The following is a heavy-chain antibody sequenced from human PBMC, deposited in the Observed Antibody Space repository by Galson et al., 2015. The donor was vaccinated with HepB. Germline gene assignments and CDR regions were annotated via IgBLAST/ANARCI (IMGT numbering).Heavy chain of an antibody. Sequence: SLRLSCAASGFTFSSYSMNWVRQAPGKGLEWVSSISSSSSYIYYADSVKGRFTISRDNAKNSLYLQMNSLRAEDTAVYYCARVRGSGSYRSLYYFDYWGQGTLVTVSS. CDR1: GFTFSSYS. D-gene: IGHD3-10*01. CDR3: ARVRGSGSYRSLYYFDY. V-gene: IGHV3-21*01. J-gene: IGHJ4*02. CDR2: ISSSSSYI.